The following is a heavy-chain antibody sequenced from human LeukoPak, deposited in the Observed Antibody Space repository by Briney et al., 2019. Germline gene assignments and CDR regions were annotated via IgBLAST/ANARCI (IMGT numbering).Heavy chain of an antibody. CDR3: AADPHCSGGSCYPLFDY. CDR1: GYTFTGYY. D-gene: IGHD2-15*01. CDR2: INPNSGGT. Sequence: ASVKVSCKASGYTFTGYYMHWVRQAPGQGLEWMGWINPNSGGTNYAQKFQGRVTMTRDTSISTAYMELSRLRSDDTAVYYCAADPHCSGGSCYPLFDYWGQGTLVTVSS. J-gene: IGHJ4*02. V-gene: IGHV1-2*02.